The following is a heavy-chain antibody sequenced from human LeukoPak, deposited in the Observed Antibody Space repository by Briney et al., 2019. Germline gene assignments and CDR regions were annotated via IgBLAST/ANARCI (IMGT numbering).Heavy chain of an antibody. CDR2: ISGSDGTT. J-gene: IGHJ4*02. V-gene: IGHV3-23*01. Sequence: PGGSLRLSCAASGFIFRNYAMTWVRQAPGKGLEWVSSISGSDGTTYYADSVQGRFTISRDNSKNTLYLQMNSLRAEDTAVYYCAKFSQLYYFDYWGQGTLVTVSS. D-gene: IGHD2-2*01. CDR1: GFIFRNYA. CDR3: AKFSQLYYFDY.